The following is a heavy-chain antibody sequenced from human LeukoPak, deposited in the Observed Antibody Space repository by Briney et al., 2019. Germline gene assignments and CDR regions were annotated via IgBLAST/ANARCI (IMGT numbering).Heavy chain of an antibody. Sequence: SETLSLTCAVYGGSFSGYYWSWIRQPPGKGLEWIGEINHSGSTNYNPSLKSRVTISVDTSKNQFSLKLSSVTAADTAVYYCARHGTTGNTNYYYYYYMDVWGKGTTVTISS. CDR2: INHSGST. CDR1: GGSFSGYY. D-gene: IGHD4-17*01. V-gene: IGHV4-34*01. J-gene: IGHJ6*03. CDR3: ARHGTTGNTNYYYYYYMDV.